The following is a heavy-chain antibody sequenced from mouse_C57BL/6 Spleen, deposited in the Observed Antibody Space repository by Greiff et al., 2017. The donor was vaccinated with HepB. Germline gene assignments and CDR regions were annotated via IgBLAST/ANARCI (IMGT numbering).Heavy chain of an antibody. Sequence: EVKLQESGEGLVKPGGSLKLSCAASGFTFSSYAMSWVRQTPEKRLEWVAYISSGGDYIYYADTVKGRFTISRDNARNTLYLQMSSLKSEDTAMYYCTREMRRGFAYWGQGTLVTVSA. CDR1: GFTFSSYA. CDR2: ISSGGDYI. J-gene: IGHJ3*01. V-gene: IGHV5-9-1*02. CDR3: TREMRRGFAY. D-gene: IGHD3-3*01.